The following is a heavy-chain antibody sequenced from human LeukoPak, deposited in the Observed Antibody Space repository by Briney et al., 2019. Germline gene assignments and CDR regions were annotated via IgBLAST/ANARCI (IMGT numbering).Heavy chain of an antibody. Sequence: GASVKVSCKASGHTFTSYAMHWVRQAPGQRFEWMGWINAGNGNTKYSQKFQGRVTMTTDTSTSTAYMELRSLRSDDTAVYYCARGEIAAAGTEHWGQGTLVTVSS. CDR3: ARGEIAAAGTEH. CDR1: GHTFTSYA. CDR2: INAGNGNT. V-gene: IGHV1-3*01. D-gene: IGHD6-13*01. J-gene: IGHJ1*01.